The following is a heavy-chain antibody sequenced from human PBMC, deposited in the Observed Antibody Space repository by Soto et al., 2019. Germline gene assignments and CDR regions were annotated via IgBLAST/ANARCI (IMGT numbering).Heavy chain of an antibody. Sequence: QVQLVQSGAEVKKPGASVNVSCKASGYTFTGYYMHWVQQAPGQGLEWMGWINPNSGGTNYAQKFQGRVTRTRATSISTAYMELSRLRSDDTAVYYCARARGSSSKWFDPWGQGTLVTVSS. CDR3: ARARGSSSKWFDP. CDR2: INPNSGGT. V-gene: IGHV1-2*02. CDR1: GYTFTGYY. J-gene: IGHJ5*02. D-gene: IGHD6-13*01.